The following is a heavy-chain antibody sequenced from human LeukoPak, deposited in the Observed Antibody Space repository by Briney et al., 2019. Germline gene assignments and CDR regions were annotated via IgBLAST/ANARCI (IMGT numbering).Heavy chain of an antibody. V-gene: IGHV1-2*02. CDR2: INPNSGGT. J-gene: IGHJ4*02. Sequence: SSVTVSYKASGYTFTDYYMHWVRQAPGQGREWMGWINPNSGGTNYAQKFQGRVTMTRDTSISTAYMELSRLRSDDTAVYYCARGDNSSGYYYVGGYFDYWGQGTLVTVSS. CDR1: GYTFTDYY. CDR3: ARGDNSSGYYYVGGYFDY. D-gene: IGHD3-22*01.